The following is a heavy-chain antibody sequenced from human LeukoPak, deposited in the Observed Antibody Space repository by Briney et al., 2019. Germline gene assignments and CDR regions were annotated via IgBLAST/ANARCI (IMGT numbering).Heavy chain of an antibody. D-gene: IGHD1-26*01. CDR2: IYYSGST. CDR1: GGSISSSSYY. V-gene: IGHV4-39*01. Sequence: PSETLSLTCTVSGGSISSSSYYWGWIRQPPVKGLEWIGSIYYSGSTYYNPSLKSRVTISVDTSKNQFSLKLSSVTAADTAVYYCASNRLVGAKFLFDYWGQGTLVTVSS. J-gene: IGHJ4*02. CDR3: ASNRLVGAKFLFDY.